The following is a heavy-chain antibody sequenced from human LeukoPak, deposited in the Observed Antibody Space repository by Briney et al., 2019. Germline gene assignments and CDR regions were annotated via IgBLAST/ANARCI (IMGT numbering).Heavy chain of an antibody. Sequence: GASLKISCKGSGSSFTSYWISWGRQMPGKGLGWVGRIDPSDSYTNYSPSFQGHVTISADKSISTAYLQWSSLKASDTAMYYCARHSDDQLLDSDYWGQGTLVTVSS. V-gene: IGHV5-10-1*01. CDR1: GSSFTSYW. CDR2: IDPSDSYT. D-gene: IGHD2-2*01. J-gene: IGHJ4*02. CDR3: ARHSDDQLLDSDY.